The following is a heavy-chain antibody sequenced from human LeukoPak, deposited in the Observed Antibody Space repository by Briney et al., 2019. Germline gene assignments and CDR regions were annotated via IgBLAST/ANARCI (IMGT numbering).Heavy chain of an antibody. Sequence: ASVKVSCKASGYTFTGYYMHWVRQAPGQGLEWMGWINPNSGGTNYAQKFQGRVTMTRDTSISTAYMELSRLRSDDTAVYYCARVRMYSSGWYCDYWGQGTLVTVSS. CDR1: GYTFTGYY. D-gene: IGHD6-19*01. CDR3: ARVRMYSSGWYCDY. CDR2: INPNSGGT. J-gene: IGHJ4*02. V-gene: IGHV1-2*02.